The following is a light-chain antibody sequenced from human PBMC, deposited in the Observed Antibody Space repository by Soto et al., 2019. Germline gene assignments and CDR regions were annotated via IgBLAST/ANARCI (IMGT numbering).Light chain of an antibody. CDR2: DAS. J-gene: IGKJ2*01. Sequence: EIVLTQSPATLSLSPGERATLSCRSSQSVSSYLAWYQQKPGQAPRLLIYDASNRATGIPARFSGSGSGTVFTLTISSLELEDFAVYYCQQRSNWPPRYTFGQGTKREIK. V-gene: IGKV3-11*01. CDR3: QQRSNWPPRYT. CDR1: QSVSSY.